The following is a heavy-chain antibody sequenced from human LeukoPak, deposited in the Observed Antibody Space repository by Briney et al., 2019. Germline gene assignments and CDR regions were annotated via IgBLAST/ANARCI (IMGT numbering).Heavy chain of an antibody. CDR3: ARWSIGGSYYYDSSGYRYFDY. V-gene: IGHV3-30-3*01. Sequence: GGSLRLSCAASRFTFSSYAMHWVRQAPGKGLEWVAVISYDGSNKYYADSVKGRFTISRDNSKNTLYLQMNSLRAEDTAVYYCARWSIGGSYYYDSSGYRYFDYWGQGTLVTVSS. D-gene: IGHD3-22*01. J-gene: IGHJ4*02. CDR1: RFTFSSYA. CDR2: ISYDGSNK.